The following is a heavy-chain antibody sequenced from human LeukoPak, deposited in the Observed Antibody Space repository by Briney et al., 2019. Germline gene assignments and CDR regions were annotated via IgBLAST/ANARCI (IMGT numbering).Heavy chain of an antibody. D-gene: IGHD2-2*01. CDR1: GSISCYY. V-gene: IGHV4-4*09. Sequence: SETLSLTCTVSGSISCYYWSWIRQPPGKGLEWIGYIYTSGSTNYNPSLESRVTISVDTSKNQFSLDLSSVTAADTAVYYCARQKCTSASCLTKNAFDIWGQGTVVTVSS. CDR3: ARQKCTSASCLTKNAFDI. J-gene: IGHJ3*02. CDR2: IYTSGST.